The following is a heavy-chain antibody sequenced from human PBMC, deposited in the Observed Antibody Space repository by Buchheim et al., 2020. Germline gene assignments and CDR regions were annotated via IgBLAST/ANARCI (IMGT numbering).Heavy chain of an antibody. CDR3: AKDSYSSGWYYYYGMDV. CDR1: GFTFSSYA. D-gene: IGHD6-19*01. V-gene: IGHV3-23*01. CDR2: ISGSGGST. Sequence: EVQLLESGGGLVQPGGSLRLSCAASGFTFSSYAMSWVRQAPGKGLEWVSAISGSGGSTYYADSVKGRFTISRDNSKNTLYMQMNSLRAEDTAVYYCAKDSYSSGWYYYYGMDVWGQGTT. J-gene: IGHJ6*02.